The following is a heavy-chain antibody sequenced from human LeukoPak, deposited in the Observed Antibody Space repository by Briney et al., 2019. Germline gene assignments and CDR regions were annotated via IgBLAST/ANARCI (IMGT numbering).Heavy chain of an antibody. V-gene: IGHV3-53*01. CDR1: GFTVSSNY. D-gene: IGHD3-16*02. CDR3: ARGYTGFGGVIVPRLDY. Sequence: PGGSLRLSCAASGFTVSSNYMSWVRQAPGKGLEWVSVIYSGGSTYYADSVRGRFTISRDNSKNTLYLQMNSLRAEDTAVYYCARGYTGFGGVIVPRLDYWGQGTLVTVSS. CDR2: IYSGGST. J-gene: IGHJ4*02.